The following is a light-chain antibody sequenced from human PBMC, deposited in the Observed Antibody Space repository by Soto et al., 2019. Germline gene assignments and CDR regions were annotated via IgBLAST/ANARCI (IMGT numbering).Light chain of an antibody. CDR2: DAS. Sequence: DIQMTQSPSTLSAFVGDIVSITFRASQNISRWLAWYQQKPGKAPKVLIYDASSLESGVPSRFSGSRSGAEFTLTISSLQPDDFATYYCQHYNSYSEAFGQGTKVDIK. CDR3: QHYNSYSEA. J-gene: IGKJ1*01. CDR1: QNISRW. V-gene: IGKV1-5*01.